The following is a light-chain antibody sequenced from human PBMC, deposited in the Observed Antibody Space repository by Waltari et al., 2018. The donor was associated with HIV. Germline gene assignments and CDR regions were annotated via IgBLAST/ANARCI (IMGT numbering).Light chain of an antibody. Sequence: QSALTQPASVSGSPGQSITVPCTGTSSDGGGNNDVPWYQQHPGKAPKLMIYEVSNRPSGVSNRFSGSKSGNTASLTISGLQAEDEADYYCSSYTSSSTVFGGGTKLTVL. J-gene: IGLJ3*02. CDR1: SSDGGGNND. V-gene: IGLV2-14*01. CDR3: SSYTSSSTV. CDR2: EVS.